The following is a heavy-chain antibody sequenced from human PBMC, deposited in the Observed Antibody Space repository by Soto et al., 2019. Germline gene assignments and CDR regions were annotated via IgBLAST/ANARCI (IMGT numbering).Heavy chain of an antibody. V-gene: IGHV4-30-4*01. CDR3: VSHRNYIVVSGSFFDY. CDR1: GGSINTVNYY. J-gene: IGHJ4*02. Sequence: SETLSLTCTVSGGSINTVNYYWSWIRQSPDKGLEWIGHIYNGGTTYNNPSLTSRVTISVDTSKNHFSLKLTSVTAADTAVYFCVSHRNYIVVSGSFFDYWSQGTLVTVSS. CDR2: IYNGGTT. D-gene: IGHD6-19*01.